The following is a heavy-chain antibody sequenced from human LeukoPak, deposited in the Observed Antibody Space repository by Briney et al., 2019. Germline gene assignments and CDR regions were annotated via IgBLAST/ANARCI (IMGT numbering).Heavy chain of an antibody. J-gene: IGHJ4*02. CDR2: IKHDGSGK. Sequence: GGSLRLSCEASGFSFSDHWMGWVRQAPGKGLGCVANIKHDGSGKEYVDSVKGRFTISRDNAKNSVYLEMSSLRAEDTAVYYCAKWRWRQSEYEDWGQGTLVTVSS. CDR3: AKWRWRQSEYED. V-gene: IGHV3-7*01. CDR1: GFSFSDHW. D-gene: IGHD5-24*01.